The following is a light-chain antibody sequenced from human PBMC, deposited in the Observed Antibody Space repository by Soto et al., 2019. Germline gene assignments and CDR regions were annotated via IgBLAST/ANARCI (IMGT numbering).Light chain of an antibody. V-gene: IGKV3D-20*02. Sequence: EIVLTQSPAILYLSPGERATLSCGASQSVSSGYLAWYQQKAGQAPRLLIYDASSRATGIPDRFSGSGSGTDFTLTITILEPEHVAFYVCQRRNKCPPNLTFGQGTRLEIK. CDR3: QRRNKCPPNLT. CDR1: QSVSSGY. J-gene: IGKJ5*01. CDR2: DAS.